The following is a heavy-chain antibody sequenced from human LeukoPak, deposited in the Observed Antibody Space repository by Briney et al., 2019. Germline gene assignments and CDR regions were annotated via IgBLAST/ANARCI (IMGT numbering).Heavy chain of an antibody. Sequence: GGSLRLSCAASGFTVTNNYMCWVRQAPGKGLEWVAVISYDGSNKYYADSVKGRFTISRDNSKNTLYLQMNSLRAEDTAVYYCARDRPYYHDSSGYFLFDYWGQGTLVTVSS. D-gene: IGHD3-22*01. J-gene: IGHJ4*02. CDR3: ARDRPYYHDSSGYFLFDY. CDR2: ISYDGSNK. CDR1: GFTVTNNY. V-gene: IGHV3-30-3*01.